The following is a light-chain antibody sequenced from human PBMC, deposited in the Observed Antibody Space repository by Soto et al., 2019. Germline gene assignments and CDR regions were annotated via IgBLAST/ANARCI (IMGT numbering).Light chain of an antibody. CDR3: QQSYSTPT. CDR2: AAS. V-gene: IGKV1-39*01. Sequence: DIQMPQSPSSLSASVGDRVTITCRASQSISSYLNWYQQKPGKAPKLLIYAASSLQSGVPSRFSGSGSGTDFTLTISSLQPADFATYYCQQSYSTPTFGQGTKVEVK. J-gene: IGKJ1*01. CDR1: QSISSY.